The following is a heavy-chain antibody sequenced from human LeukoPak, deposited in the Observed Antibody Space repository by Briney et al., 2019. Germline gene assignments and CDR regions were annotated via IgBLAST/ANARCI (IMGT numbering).Heavy chain of an antibody. D-gene: IGHD6-6*01. J-gene: IGHJ4*02. CDR2: IYYSGNT. Sequence: PSETLSLTCTVSGGSISSYYWSWLRQPPGKGLEWIGYIYYSGNTNYNPSLKSRVTISVDTSKNQFSLKLSSVTAADTAVYYCAREWEYSSSSFGFDYWGQGTLVTVSS. CDR3: AREWEYSSSSFGFDY. V-gene: IGHV4-59*01. CDR1: GGSISSYY.